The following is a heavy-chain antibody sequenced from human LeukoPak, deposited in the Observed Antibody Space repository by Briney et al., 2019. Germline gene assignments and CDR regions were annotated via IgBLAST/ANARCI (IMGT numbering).Heavy chain of an antibody. CDR2: IKEDGSEK. V-gene: IGHV3-7*01. Sequence: PGGSLRLSCAASGFTFSSYWMSWVRQAPGKGLEWVSNIKEDGSEKYYVDSVKGRFTISRDNVKNSLYLQMNSLRAEDKAVYYCARSDSSGYYYVGAFDIWGQGTMVTVSS. D-gene: IGHD3-22*01. J-gene: IGHJ3*02. CDR3: ARSDSSGYYYVGAFDI. CDR1: GFTFSSYW.